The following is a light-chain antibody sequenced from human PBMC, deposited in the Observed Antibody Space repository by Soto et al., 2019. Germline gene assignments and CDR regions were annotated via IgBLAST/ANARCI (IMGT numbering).Light chain of an antibody. CDR1: SSNSGNNY. V-gene: IGLV1-51*01. J-gene: IGLJ2*01. CDR3: GTWDSSLSAVV. Sequence: QSVLTQPPSVSAAPGQKVTISCSGSSSNSGNNYVSWYQQLPGTAPKLLIYDNNKRPSGIPDRFSGSKSGTSATLGITGLQTGDEADYYCGTWDSSLSAVVVGGGTKLTVL. CDR2: DNN.